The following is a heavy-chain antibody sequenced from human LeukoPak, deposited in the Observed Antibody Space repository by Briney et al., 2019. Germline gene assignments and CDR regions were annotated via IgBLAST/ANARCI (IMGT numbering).Heavy chain of an antibody. Sequence: ASVKVSCKASGYTFTSYYMHWVRQAPGQGLEWMGIINPSGGSTSYAQKFQGRVTMTRVTSTSTVYMELSSLRSEDTAVYYCARDVYYYGSGSYYNPLGYWGQGTLVTVSS. CDR2: INPSGGST. V-gene: IGHV1-46*01. CDR1: GYTFTSYY. J-gene: IGHJ4*02. D-gene: IGHD3-10*01. CDR3: ARDVYYYGSGSYYNPLGY.